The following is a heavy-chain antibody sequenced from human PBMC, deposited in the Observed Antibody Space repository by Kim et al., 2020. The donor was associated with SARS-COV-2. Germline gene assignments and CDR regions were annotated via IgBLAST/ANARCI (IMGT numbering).Heavy chain of an antibody. J-gene: IGHJ6*02. V-gene: IGHV4-4*02. CDR3: ATVRPGTVTTFHYYYGMDV. Sequence: SETLSLTCAVSGGSISSSNWWSWVRQPPGKGLEWIGEIYHSGSTNYNPSLKSRVTISVDKSKNQFSLKLSSVTAADTAVYYCATVRPGTVTTFHYYYGMDVWGQGTTVTVSS. CDR1: GGSISSSNW. CDR2: IYHSGST. D-gene: IGHD4-17*01.